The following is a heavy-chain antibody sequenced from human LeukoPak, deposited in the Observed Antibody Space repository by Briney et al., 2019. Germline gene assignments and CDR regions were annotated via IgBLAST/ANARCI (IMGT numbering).Heavy chain of an antibody. D-gene: IGHD3-16*01. CDR2: INTNTGNP. V-gene: IGHV7-4-1*02. CDR1: GYTFTSYA. Sequence: ASVKVSCKASGYTFTSYATNWVRQAPGQGLEWMGWINTNTGNPTYAQGFTGRFVFSLDTSVSTAYLQISSLKADDTAVYYCARDLLGGEHPARPYYYSSGMAVWAQGPAATFP. CDR3: ARDLLGGEHPARPYYYSSGMAV. J-gene: IGHJ6*02.